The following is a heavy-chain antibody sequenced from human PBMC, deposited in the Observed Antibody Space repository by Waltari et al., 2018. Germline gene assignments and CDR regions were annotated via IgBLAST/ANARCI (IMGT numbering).Heavy chain of an antibody. CDR3: ARAHQLLYYDY. CDR2: IIPIFGTA. V-gene: IGHV1-69*01. CDR1: GGTFSSYA. J-gene: IGHJ4*02. D-gene: IGHD2-2*01. Sequence: QVQLVQSGAEVKKPGSSVKVSCTASGGTFSSYAISRVRQAPGQGLEWMGGIIPIFGTANYAQKFQGRVTITADESTSTAYMELSSLRSEDTAVYYCARAHQLLYYDYWGQGTLVTVSS.